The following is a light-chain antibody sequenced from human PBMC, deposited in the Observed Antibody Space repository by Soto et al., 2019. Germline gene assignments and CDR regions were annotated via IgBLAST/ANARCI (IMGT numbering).Light chain of an antibody. Sequence: EIVLTQSPATLSLSPGERATLSCRASQSVTSYLAWYQQKPGQAPRLLIYDASNRASGIPARFSGGGSGTDFTLTISSLEPEDFAVYYCQQRSNWPLTFGGGTKVEIK. V-gene: IGKV3-11*01. J-gene: IGKJ4*01. CDR1: QSVTSY. CDR3: QQRSNWPLT. CDR2: DAS.